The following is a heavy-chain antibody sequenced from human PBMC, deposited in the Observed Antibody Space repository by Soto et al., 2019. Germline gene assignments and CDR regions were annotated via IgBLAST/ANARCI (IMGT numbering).Heavy chain of an antibody. Sequence: PEESLKISCKGSGYRFTSYWIGWVRQMPGKGLEWMGIIYPGDSDTRYSPSFQGQVTISADKSISTAYLQWSSLKASDTAMYYCARQASKIFGVVKDYYYYHGMDVWGQGTTVTVS. CDR2: IYPGDSDT. J-gene: IGHJ6*02. CDR1: GYRFTSYW. CDR3: ARQASKIFGVVKDYYYYHGMDV. V-gene: IGHV5-51*01. D-gene: IGHD3-3*01.